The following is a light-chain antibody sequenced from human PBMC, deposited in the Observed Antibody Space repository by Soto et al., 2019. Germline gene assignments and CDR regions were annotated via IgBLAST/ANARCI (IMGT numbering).Light chain of an antibody. CDR3: QQYNSYSLLT. CDR2: DAS. Sequence: DSQKTQSPSTLSAYVGDRVTITCRASQSISSWLAWYQQKPGKAPKLLIYDASSLESGVPSRFSGSGSGTEFTLTISSLQPDDFATYYCQQYNSYSLLTFGGGTKVDIK. J-gene: IGKJ4*01. CDR1: QSISSW. V-gene: IGKV1-5*01.